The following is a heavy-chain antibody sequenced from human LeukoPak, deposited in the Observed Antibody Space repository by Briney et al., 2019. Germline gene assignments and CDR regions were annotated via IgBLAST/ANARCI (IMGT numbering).Heavy chain of an antibody. CDR3: ARMGWSGFHYYYMDV. CDR2: IYYSGST. J-gene: IGHJ6*03. D-gene: IGHD3-3*01. Sequence: SETLSLTCTVSGGSISSYYWSWIRQPPGKGLEWIGYIYYSGSTNYNPSLKSRVTISVDTSKNQFSLKLSSVTAADTAVYFCARMGWSGFHYYYMDVWGKGTTVTVSS. CDR1: GGSISSYY. V-gene: IGHV4-59*01.